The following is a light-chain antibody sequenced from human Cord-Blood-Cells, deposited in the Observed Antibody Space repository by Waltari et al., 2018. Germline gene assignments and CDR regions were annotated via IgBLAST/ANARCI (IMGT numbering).Light chain of an antibody. J-gene: IGKJ1*01. Sequence: DIQFTQSPSFLSASVGDRVTITCRASQGISSYLAWYQQKPGKAPKLLIYAASTWQSGVPARFSGSGSGTEFTLTISSLQPEDFATYYCQQLNSYPWTFGQGTKVEIK. CDR2: AAS. CDR1: QGISSY. CDR3: QQLNSYPWT. V-gene: IGKV1-9*01.